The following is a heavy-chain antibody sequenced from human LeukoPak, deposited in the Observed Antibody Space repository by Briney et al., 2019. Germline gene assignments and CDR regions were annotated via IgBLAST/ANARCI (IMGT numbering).Heavy chain of an antibody. Sequence: GSLRLSCAASGFTFSSYAMNWARQSPGRGLEWISAISGGGERTFYADSVKGRFTISRDNSKNMVYLQMNSLRADDTAIYYCGKDGGQYSSGPEFDPRGQGVLVTVSS. D-gene: IGHD3-22*01. CDR3: GKDGGQYSSGPEFDP. J-gene: IGHJ5*02. V-gene: IGHV3-23*01. CDR2: ISGGGERT. CDR1: GFTFSSYA.